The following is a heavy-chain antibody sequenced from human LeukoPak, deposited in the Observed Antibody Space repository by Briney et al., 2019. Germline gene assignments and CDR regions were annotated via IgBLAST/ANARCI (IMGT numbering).Heavy chain of an antibody. CDR3: AKALYDSPLTGDP. D-gene: IGHD3-22*01. CDR1: GFTFSHIG. J-gene: IGHJ5*02. V-gene: IGHV3-23*01. CDR2: IHPNGVNT. Sequence: GGSLRLSCEASGFTFSHIGMAWVRQAPGKGLEWVSSIHPNGVNTHYADSVRGRFTISRDNSKNTLFLQMNSLRVEDTATYYCAKALYDSPLTGDPWGQGTLVTVSS.